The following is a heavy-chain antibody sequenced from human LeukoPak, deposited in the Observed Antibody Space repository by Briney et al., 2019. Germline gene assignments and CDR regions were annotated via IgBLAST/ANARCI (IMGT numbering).Heavy chain of an antibody. CDR3: ARASSSYGSGLSYIDY. Sequence: ASVKVSCKASGYIFANHGLTWVRQAPGQGLEWMGWINTDNGDTNYAQKVQDRVTLTTETSTKTAYMELRSLSSDHTAFYYCARASSSYGSGLSYIDYWGQGTLVTVSS. V-gene: IGHV1-18*01. CDR1: GYIFANHG. CDR2: INTDNGDT. J-gene: IGHJ4*02. D-gene: IGHD3-10*01.